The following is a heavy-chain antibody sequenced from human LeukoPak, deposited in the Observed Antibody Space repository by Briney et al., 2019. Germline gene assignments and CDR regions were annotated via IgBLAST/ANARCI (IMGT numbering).Heavy chain of an antibody. CDR2: ISGSGGST. J-gene: IGHJ4*02. V-gene: IGHV3-23*01. Sequence: PGGSLRLSCAASGFNFSSYAMSWVRQAPGKGLEWVSAISGSGGSTYYADSVKGRFTISRDNAKNSLYLQMNSLRAEDTAVYYCARPQVEYQLLCDYWGQGTLVTVSS. D-gene: IGHD2-2*01. CDR3: ARPQVEYQLLCDY. CDR1: GFNFSSYA.